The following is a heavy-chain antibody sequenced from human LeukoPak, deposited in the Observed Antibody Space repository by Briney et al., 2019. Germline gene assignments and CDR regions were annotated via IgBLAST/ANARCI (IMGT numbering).Heavy chain of an antibody. CDR3: ARDLAFDI. CDR2: IYSGGSR. CDR1: GFTVSSNY. V-gene: IGHV3-66*02. Sequence: PGRSLRLSCAASGFTVSSNYMSWVRQAPGKGLEWVSVIYSGGSRYYADSVKGRFTISRDNSKNTLYLQMNSLRAEDTAVYYCARDLAFDIWGQGTMVTVSS. J-gene: IGHJ3*02.